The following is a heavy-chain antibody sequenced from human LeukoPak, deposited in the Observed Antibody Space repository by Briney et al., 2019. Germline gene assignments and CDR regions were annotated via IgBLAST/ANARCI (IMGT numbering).Heavy chain of an antibody. CDR3: ARDLSISATVTTLFY. Sequence: GRSLRLSCAASGFTFSSYSMSWVRQAPGKGLEWVSSISSSSSYIYYADSVKGRFTISRDNAKNSLYLQMNSLRAEDTAVYYCARDLSISATVTTLFYWGQGTLVTVSS. CDR2: ISSSSSYI. CDR1: GFTFSSYS. V-gene: IGHV3-21*01. D-gene: IGHD4-17*01. J-gene: IGHJ4*02.